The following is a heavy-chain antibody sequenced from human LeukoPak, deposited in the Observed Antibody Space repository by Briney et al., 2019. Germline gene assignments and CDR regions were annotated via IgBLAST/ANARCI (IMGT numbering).Heavy chain of an antibody. CDR1: GFTFSTYW. D-gene: IGHD6-13*01. CDR3: ATPGSGIWCFDY. V-gene: IGHV3-7*01. J-gene: IGHJ4*02. CDR2: IKQDGSVK. Sequence: SGGSLRLSCAASGFTFSTYWMSWVRQAPGKGLEWVASIKQDGSVKYYVDSVKGRFTISRDNAKNSVYLQMTSLRAEDTAVYYCATPGSGIWCFDYWGQGTLLTVSS.